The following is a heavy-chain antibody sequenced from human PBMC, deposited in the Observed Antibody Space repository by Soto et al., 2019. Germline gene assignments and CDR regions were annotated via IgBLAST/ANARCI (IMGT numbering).Heavy chain of an antibody. CDR3: VRANFSSGYSSGLYYFDY. CDR1: GFTFSRCA. Sequence: AGGSLRLSCVAAASGFTFSRCAMHWVRQAPGKGLEWVAYISYDARNRYYADSVKDRFTISRDNSKNTLYLHMNTLSDEDTAVYYCVRANFSSGYSSGLYYFDYWGQGTPVTVSS. CDR2: ISYDARNR. V-gene: IGHV3-30-3*01. D-gene: IGHD6-19*01. J-gene: IGHJ4*02.